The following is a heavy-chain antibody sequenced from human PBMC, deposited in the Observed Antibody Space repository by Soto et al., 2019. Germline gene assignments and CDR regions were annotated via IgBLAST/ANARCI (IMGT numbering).Heavy chain of an antibody. Sequence: GGSLRLSCAASGFTFNLYAMMWVRQAPGKGLEWVSVIGGIDGNTYYAESVKGRFTISRDNSKNTLYLQMNSLRAEDTAVYYCARGINFGGNSRAFDSWGQGTLVTVSS. D-gene: IGHD2-21*02. CDR2: IGGIDGNT. J-gene: IGHJ4*02. CDR1: GFTFNLYA. CDR3: ARGINFGGNSRAFDS. V-gene: IGHV3-23*01.